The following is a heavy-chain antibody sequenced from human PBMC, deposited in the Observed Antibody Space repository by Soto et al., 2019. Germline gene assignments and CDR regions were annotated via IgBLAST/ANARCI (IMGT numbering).Heavy chain of an antibody. V-gene: IGHV3-64D*08. D-gene: IGHD3-16*01. J-gene: IGHJ5*02. CDR1: GFTFSSSA. CDR2: ISSNGGST. Sequence: GGSLRLSCSASGFTFSSSAMHWVRQAPGKGLEYVSAISSNGGSTYYADSVKGRFTISRDNSKNTLYLQMSSLRAEDTAVYYCVKDKDYDYVWGSSDPWFDPWGQGTLVTVSS. CDR3: VKDKDYDYVWGSSDPWFDP.